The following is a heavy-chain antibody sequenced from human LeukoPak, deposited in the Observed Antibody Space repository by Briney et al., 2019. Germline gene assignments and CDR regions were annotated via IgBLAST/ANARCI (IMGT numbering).Heavy chain of an antibody. CDR2: ISYDGSNK. CDR3: ARDQIIHLSDYDFWSGYIGGLDY. CDR1: GFTFSSYG. D-gene: IGHD3-3*01. V-gene: IGHV3-30*19. Sequence: GGSLRLSCAASGFTFSSYGMHWVRQAPGKGLEWVAVISYDGSNKYYADSVKGRFTISRDNSKNTLYLQMNSLRAEDTAVYYCARDQIIHLSDYDFWSGYIGGLDYWGQGTLVTVSS. J-gene: IGHJ4*02.